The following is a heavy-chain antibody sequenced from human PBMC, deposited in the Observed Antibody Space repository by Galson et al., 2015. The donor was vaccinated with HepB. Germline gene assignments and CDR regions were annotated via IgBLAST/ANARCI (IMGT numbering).Heavy chain of an antibody. CDR1: GDSVSRNSAV. CDR2: TYYRSKWYN. J-gene: IGHJ4*02. D-gene: IGHD2-15*01. V-gene: IGHV6-1*01. CDR3: AREEEGRRSPLHFDH. Sequence: CAIAGDSVSRNSAVWNWIRQSPSRGLEWLGRTYYRSKWYNDYAVSVKSRIIINPDTSKNQFSLQLNSVTPEDTAVYYCAREEEGRRSPLHFDHWDQGTQVTVSS.